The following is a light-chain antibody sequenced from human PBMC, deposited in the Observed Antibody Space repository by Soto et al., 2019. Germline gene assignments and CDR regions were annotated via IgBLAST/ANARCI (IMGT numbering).Light chain of an antibody. Sequence: QSVLTQPPSASGTPGQRVTISCSGSSSNIGSNTVNWYQQLPGTAPKLLIYSNNQRPSGVPDRFSGSKFGTSASLAISGLLSEDEADYYCAAWDDSLNAWVFGGGTQLTVL. CDR1: SSNIGSNT. CDR2: SNN. CDR3: AAWDDSLNAWV. J-gene: IGLJ3*02. V-gene: IGLV1-44*01.